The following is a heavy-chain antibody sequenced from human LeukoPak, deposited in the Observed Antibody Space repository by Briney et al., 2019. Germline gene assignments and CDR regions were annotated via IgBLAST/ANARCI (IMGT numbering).Heavy chain of an antibody. J-gene: IGHJ4*02. CDR3: ARFAVHRRLAVNGQFGLDY. Sequence: GASVKVSCKASGYTFPSYYMHWVRQAPGQGLEWMGIINPSGGSTSYAQKFQGRVTMTRDTSTSTVYMELSSLRSEDTAVYYCARFAVHRRLAVNGQFGLDYWGQGTLVTVSS. CDR1: GYTFPSYY. V-gene: IGHV1-46*01. D-gene: IGHD6-19*01. CDR2: INPSGGST.